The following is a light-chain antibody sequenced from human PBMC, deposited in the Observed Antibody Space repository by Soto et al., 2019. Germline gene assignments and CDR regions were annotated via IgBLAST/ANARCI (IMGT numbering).Light chain of an antibody. V-gene: IGLV2-14*01. CDR2: EVS. CDR3: SSYTSTSTLV. CDR1: SSDVGGYNF. J-gene: IGLJ1*01. Sequence: QSLLAQPASVSGSPGQSITISCTGTSSDVGGYNFVSWYQHHPGKAPKLMIYEVSNRPSGVSNRFSGSKSGNTASLTISGLQAEDEADYYCSSYTSTSTLVFGTGTKVTVL.